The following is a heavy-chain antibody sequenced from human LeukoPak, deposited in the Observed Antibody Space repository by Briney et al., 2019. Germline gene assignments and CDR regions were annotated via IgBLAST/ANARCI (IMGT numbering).Heavy chain of an antibody. D-gene: IGHD2-2*01. V-gene: IGHV3-21*04. CDR2: ISSSSSYI. CDR3: ARVFPERIVVVPAALDAFDI. J-gene: IGHJ3*02. Sequence: GGSLRLSCAASGFTFSSYSMNWVRQAPGKGLEWVSSISSSSSYIYYADSVKGRFTISRDNAKNSLYLQMNSLRAEDTAVYYCARVFPERIVVVPAALDAFDIWGQGTMVTVSS. CDR1: GFTFSSYS.